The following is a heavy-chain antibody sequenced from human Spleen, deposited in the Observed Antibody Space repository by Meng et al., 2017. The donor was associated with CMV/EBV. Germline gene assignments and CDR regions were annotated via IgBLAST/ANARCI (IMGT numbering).Heavy chain of an antibody. CDR1: GYTFTSYG. J-gene: IGHJ6*02. CDR3: ARVSSGHTIWNYYTYYGMDV. V-gene: IGHV1-18*01. CDR2: ISAYNGNT. D-gene: IGHD3-3*01. Sequence: ASLKVSCKASGYTFTSYGISWVRQAPGQGLEWMGWISAYNGNTNYAQKLQGRVTMTTNTSTSTAYMELRSLRSDDTAVYYCARVSSGHTIWNYYTYYGMDVWGQGTTVTVSS.